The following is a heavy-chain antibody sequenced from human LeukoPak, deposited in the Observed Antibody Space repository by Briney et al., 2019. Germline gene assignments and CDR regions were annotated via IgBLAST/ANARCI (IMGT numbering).Heavy chain of an antibody. J-gene: IGHJ4*02. D-gene: IGHD2-21*02. V-gene: IGHV3-33*01. CDR1: GFXFSSYG. CDR2: IWYDGTNK. Sequence: GRSLRLSCAASGFXFSSYGMHWVRQAPGKGLEWVAVIWYDGTNKYYADSVKGRFTISRDNSKNTLYLQMNSLRAEDTAVYYCARIGGDRHPIEYWGQGTLVTVSS. CDR3: ARIGGDRHPIEY.